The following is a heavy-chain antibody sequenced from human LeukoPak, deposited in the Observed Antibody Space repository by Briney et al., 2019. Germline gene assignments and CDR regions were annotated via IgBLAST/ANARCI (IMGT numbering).Heavy chain of an antibody. CDR3: ARGRNY. CDR1: GYSISSGNY. D-gene: IGHD1-14*01. CDR2: INHSGST. V-gene: IGHV4-38-2*02. Sequence: SETLSLTCTVSGYSISSGNYWAWIRPPPGKGLEWIGEINHSGSTNYNPSLKSRVTISVDTSKNQFSLKLSSVTAADTAVYYCARGRNYWGQGTLVTVSS. J-gene: IGHJ4*02.